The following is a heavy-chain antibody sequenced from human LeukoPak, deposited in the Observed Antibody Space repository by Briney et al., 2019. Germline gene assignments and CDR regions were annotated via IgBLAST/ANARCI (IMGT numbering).Heavy chain of an antibody. Sequence: SVTLSLTCAVYGGSFSGYYWSWIRQPPGKGLEWIGEINHSGSTNYNPSLKSRVTISVDTSKNQFSLKLSSVTAADTAVYYCARGGGRRGDAFDIWGQGTMVTVSS. V-gene: IGHV4-34*01. CDR1: GGSFSGYY. CDR2: INHSGST. D-gene: IGHD2-15*01. CDR3: ARGGGRRGDAFDI. J-gene: IGHJ3*02.